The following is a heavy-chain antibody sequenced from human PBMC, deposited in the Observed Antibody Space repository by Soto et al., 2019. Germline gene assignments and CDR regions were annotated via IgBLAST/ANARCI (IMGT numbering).Heavy chain of an antibody. V-gene: IGHV1-69*01. J-gene: IGHJ4*02. Sequence: SVKVSFNASGGTFSRYAISWVLQAPGQGLEWMGGIIPIFGTANYAQKFQGRVTITADESTSTAYMELSSLRSEDTAVYYCARDSIAAAGYFDYWGQGALVTVSS. CDR3: ARDSIAAAGYFDY. D-gene: IGHD6-13*01. CDR1: GGTFSRYA. CDR2: IIPIFGTA.